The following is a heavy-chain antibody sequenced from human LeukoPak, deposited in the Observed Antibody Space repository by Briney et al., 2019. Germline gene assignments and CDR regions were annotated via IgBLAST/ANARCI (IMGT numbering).Heavy chain of an antibody. CDR1: GYTFTGYY. CDR3: ARVLSHYDGSLDY. J-gene: IGHJ4*02. V-gene: IGHV1-2*02. CDR2: INPNSGGT. Sequence: ASVKVSCKASGYTFTGYYVHWVRQAPGQGLEWMGWINPNSGGTNYAQKFQGRVTMTRDTSISTAYMELSRLRSDDTAVYYCARVLSHYDGSLDYWGQGTLVTVSS. D-gene: IGHD3-22*01.